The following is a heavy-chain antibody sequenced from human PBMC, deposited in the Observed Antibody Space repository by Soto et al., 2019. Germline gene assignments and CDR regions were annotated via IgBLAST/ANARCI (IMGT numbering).Heavy chain of an antibody. CDR3: ARLEGLATISYYFDF. Sequence: PSETLSLTCSVSDDSINSDTYYWVWIRQPPGKGLEWIGSIYYRGNAYYNPSLQTRVTISLDKSKSQFSLKLNSVTAADSAVYFCARLEGLATISYYFDFWGPGALVTVSS. CDR2: IYYRGNA. D-gene: IGHD3-9*01. CDR1: DDSINSDTYY. J-gene: IGHJ4*02. V-gene: IGHV4-39*01.